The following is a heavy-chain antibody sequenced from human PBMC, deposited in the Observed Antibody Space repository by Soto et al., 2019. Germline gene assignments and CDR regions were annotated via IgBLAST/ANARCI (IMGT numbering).Heavy chain of an antibody. CDR3: AKNNRYCSSTNCFVFAY. CDR1: GFTFSGYW. J-gene: IGHJ4*02. Sequence: VQLVESGGGLVQPGGSLRLSCAAPGFTFSGYWMSWVRQAPGKGLAWVANIKQDGSEKYYVDSVKGRFTFSRDNAKNSLYLLMNSLRAEDTVVYYCAKNNRYCSSTNCFVFAYWGQGTLVTVYS. CDR2: IKQDGSEK. D-gene: IGHD2-2*01. V-gene: IGHV3-7*01.